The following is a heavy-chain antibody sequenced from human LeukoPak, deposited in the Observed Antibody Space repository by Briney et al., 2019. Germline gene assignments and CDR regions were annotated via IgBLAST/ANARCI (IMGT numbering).Heavy chain of an antibody. D-gene: IGHD6-13*01. Sequence: SETLSLTFTVSGGSISSYYWSWIRQPPGKGLVWIGYIHYSGSTNYSPSLKSRVTISVDTSKNQFSLKLSSVTAADTAVYYCARSSSWTYYYYYMDVWGKGTTVTISS. CDR1: GGSISSYY. CDR2: IHYSGST. J-gene: IGHJ6*03. V-gene: IGHV4-59*01. CDR3: ARSSSWTYYYYYMDV.